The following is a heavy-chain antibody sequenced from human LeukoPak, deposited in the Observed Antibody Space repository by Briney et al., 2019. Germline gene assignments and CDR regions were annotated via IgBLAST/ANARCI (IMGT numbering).Heavy chain of an antibody. CDR2: ISWNSGSI. V-gene: IGHV3-9*01. D-gene: IGHD1-26*01. Sequence: GGSLRLSCAASGFTFDDYAMHWVRQAPGKGLEWVSGISWNSGSIGYADSVKGRFTISRDNAKNSLYLQMNSLRAEDTALYYCAKDSGSGSYLDYWGQGTLVTVSS. CDR1: GFTFDDYA. J-gene: IGHJ4*02. CDR3: AKDSGSGSYLDY.